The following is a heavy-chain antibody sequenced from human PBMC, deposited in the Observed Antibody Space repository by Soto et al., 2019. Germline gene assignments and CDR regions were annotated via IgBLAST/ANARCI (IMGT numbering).Heavy chain of an antibody. CDR1: GFTFSSYA. CDR3: ARASGSVAGHYYYYGMDV. V-gene: IGHV3-64*01. Sequence: EVQLVESGGGLVQPGGSLRLCCAASGFTFSSYAMHWVRQAPGKGLEYVSAISSNGGSTYYANSVKGRFTISRDNSKNTLYLQMGSLRAEDMAVYYCARASGSVAGHYYYYGMDVWGQGTTVTVSS. J-gene: IGHJ6*02. D-gene: IGHD6-19*01. CDR2: ISSNGGST.